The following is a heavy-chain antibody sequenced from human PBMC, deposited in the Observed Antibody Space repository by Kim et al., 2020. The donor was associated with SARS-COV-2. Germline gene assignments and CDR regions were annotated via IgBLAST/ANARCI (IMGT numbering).Heavy chain of an antibody. CDR3: ARSRVMDATTPFDY. Sequence: PNFQGRVTLTWDTSAGTVYMELSSLRSEDTAVYYCARSRVMDATTPFDYWGQGTLVTVSS. D-gene: IGHD1-26*01. J-gene: IGHJ4*02. V-gene: IGHV1-46*01.